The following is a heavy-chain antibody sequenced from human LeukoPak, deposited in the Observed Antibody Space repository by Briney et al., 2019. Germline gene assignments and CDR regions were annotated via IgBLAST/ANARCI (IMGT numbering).Heavy chain of an antibody. J-gene: IGHJ5*01. Sequence: GGSLRLSCAASGLTFSDSYMTWVRQAPGKGVEWVAYISGSGHDINYSDSVKGRFTISRDNAKNSLYLQMSSLRVEDTAVYYCTRDPRHFDSCGQGTLVTVSS. D-gene: IGHD6-6*01. CDR1: GLTFSDSY. CDR2: ISGSGHDI. CDR3: TRDPRHFDS. V-gene: IGHV3-11*04.